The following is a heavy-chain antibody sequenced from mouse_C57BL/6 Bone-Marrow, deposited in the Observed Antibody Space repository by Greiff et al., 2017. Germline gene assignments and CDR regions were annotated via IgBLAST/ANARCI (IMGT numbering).Heavy chain of an antibody. V-gene: IGHV1-59*01. CDR3: ARAHYYGSHYYYAMDY. J-gene: IGHJ4*01. Sequence: QVQLQQPGAELVRPGTSVKLSCKASGYTFTSYCMHWVKQRPGQGLEWIGVIDPSDSYTNYNQKFKGKATLTVDTSSSTAYMQLSSLTSEDSAVYYCARAHYYGSHYYYAMDYWGQGTSVTVSS. CDR1: GYTFTSYC. D-gene: IGHD1-1*01. CDR2: IDPSDSYT.